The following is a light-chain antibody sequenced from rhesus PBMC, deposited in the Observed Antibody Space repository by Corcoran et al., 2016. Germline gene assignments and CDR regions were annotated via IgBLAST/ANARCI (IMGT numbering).Light chain of an antibody. V-gene: IGLV2-13*03. CDR1: SSDIGAYNG. Sequence: QAAPTQSPSVSGSPGQSVTISCPGTSSDIGAYNGVSWYQQHPGKAPKVLIYEVSQRPSGVSDRFSASKSGSTASLTISGLQAEDEADYYCSSFTRSNTYIFGGGTRLTVL. J-gene: IGLJ1*01. CDR3: SSFTRSNTYI. CDR2: EVS.